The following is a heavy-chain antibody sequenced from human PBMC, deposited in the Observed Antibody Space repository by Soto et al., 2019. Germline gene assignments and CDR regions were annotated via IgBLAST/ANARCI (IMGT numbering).Heavy chain of an antibody. CDR1: GYSFTGNS. Sequence: ASVKVSCKASGYSFTGNSMHWVRQAPGQGLEWMGWINAGNGNTKYSQKFQGRVTITRDTSASTAYMELSSLRSEDTAVYYCARDQRMTTVTARGCGDYWGQGTLVTVSS. CDR2: INAGNGNT. J-gene: IGHJ4*02. V-gene: IGHV1-3*01. CDR3: ARDQRMTTVTARGCGDY. D-gene: IGHD4-17*01.